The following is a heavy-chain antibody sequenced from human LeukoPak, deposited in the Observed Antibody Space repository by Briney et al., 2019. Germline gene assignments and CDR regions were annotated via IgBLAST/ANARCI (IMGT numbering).Heavy chain of an antibody. CDR1: GFTFSDYY. CDR2: ISSSGSTI. D-gene: IGHD3-22*01. CDR3: ARDYYDSSGYYAHLDY. Sequence: GGSLRLSCAASGFTFSDYYISWIRQAPGKGLEWVSYISSSGSTIYYADSVKGRFTISRDNAKNSLYLQMNSLRAEDTAVYYCARDYYDSSGYYAHLDYWGQGTLVTVSS. J-gene: IGHJ4*02. V-gene: IGHV3-11*01.